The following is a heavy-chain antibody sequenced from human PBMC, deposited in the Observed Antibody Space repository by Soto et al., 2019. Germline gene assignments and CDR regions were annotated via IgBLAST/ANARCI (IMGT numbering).Heavy chain of an antibody. CDR1: GFTFSSYA. D-gene: IGHD2-2*01. J-gene: IGHJ6*02. CDR2: ITDDGSSK. CDR3: TMGVYCRSTTCSPGMDV. Sequence: QVHLVESEGGVVLPGRSLRLSCADSGFTFSSYAMHWVRQAPGKGLEWVAIITDDGSSKHYADSVNGRFTISRDNTKNTLYLKMNSLRGEDTAVYYCTMGVYCRSTTCSPGMDVWGQGTSVTVSS. V-gene: IGHV3-30*03.